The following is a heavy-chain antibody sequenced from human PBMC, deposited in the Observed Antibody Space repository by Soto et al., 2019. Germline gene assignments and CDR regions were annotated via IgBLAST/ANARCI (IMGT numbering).Heavy chain of an antibody. V-gene: IGHV3-74*01. CDR2: IRGDGVTT. J-gene: IGHJ4*02. CDR1: GFPFSSYW. D-gene: IGHD3-9*01. Sequence: EVQLVESGGDLVQRGGALGLSCAASGFPFSSYWMHLVRHPPGKGLGWGARIRGDGVTTYYADSVTGRFTVSRDNAKNTLSLQISGLRAEDTAVYYCAREYYGLLTGYYTDYWGQGTLVSVSS. CDR3: AREYYGLLTGYYTDY.